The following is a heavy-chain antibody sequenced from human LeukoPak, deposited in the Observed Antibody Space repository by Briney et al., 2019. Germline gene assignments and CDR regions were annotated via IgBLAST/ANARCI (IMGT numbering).Heavy chain of an antibody. CDR2: IYHRGST. Sequence: SETLSLTRIVSGYSISSGYYWGWIRQPPGKGLEWIGSIYHRGSTYYNPSLKSRVPISVDTSKNQFSLKLSSVTAADTAVYYCARVEYYYDSSGSNWFDPWGQGTLVTVSS. D-gene: IGHD3-22*01. J-gene: IGHJ5*02. CDR3: ARVEYYYDSSGSNWFDP. V-gene: IGHV4-38-2*02. CDR1: GYSISSGYY.